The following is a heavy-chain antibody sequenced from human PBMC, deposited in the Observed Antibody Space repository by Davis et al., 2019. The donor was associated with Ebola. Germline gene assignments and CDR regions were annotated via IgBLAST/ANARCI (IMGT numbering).Heavy chain of an antibody. V-gene: IGHV3-33*08. CDR3: AREVIIPYYGMDV. D-gene: IGHD3-3*01. CDR1: GFTFSSYG. Sequence: GESLKISCAASGFTFSSYGMHWVRQAPGKGLEWVAVIWYDGSNKYYADSVKGRFTISRDNSKNTLYLQMGSLRAEDMAVYYCAREVIIPYYGMDVWGQGTTVTVSS. CDR2: IWYDGSNK. J-gene: IGHJ6*02.